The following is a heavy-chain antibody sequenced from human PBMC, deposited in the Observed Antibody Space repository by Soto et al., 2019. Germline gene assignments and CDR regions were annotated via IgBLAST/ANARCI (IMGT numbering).Heavy chain of an antibody. Sequence: QLQLQESGSRLARPSETLTLTCSVSGGSLNNINSYWTWLRRPPGKGLEWIGYLSYEGNTNYNACRKSRVAISAGTSRSRFSLRLASVTDADPAVYYSARGSAWHNDFCDSWGSGTVVAVSS. V-gene: IGHV4-61*01. CDR3: ARGSAWHNDFCDS. J-gene: IGHJ5*01. CDR1: GGSLNNINSY. D-gene: IGHD6-19*01. CDR2: LSYEGNT.